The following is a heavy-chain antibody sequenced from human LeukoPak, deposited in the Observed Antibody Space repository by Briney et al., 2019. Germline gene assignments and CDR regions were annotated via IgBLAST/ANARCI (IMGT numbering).Heavy chain of an antibody. CDR2: IKKDGREK. Sequence: GGSLRLSCAASGFTFSTYCMSWVRQAPGKGLEWVAYIKKDGREKYYVDSVKGRFTISRDNAKNSLYLQMNNLRAADTAVYYCASSYDYVWGGYRYKQGAFDIWGQGTMVTVSS. D-gene: IGHD3-16*02. J-gene: IGHJ3*02. CDR1: GFTFSTYC. CDR3: ASSYDYVWGGYRYKQGAFDI. V-gene: IGHV3-7*01.